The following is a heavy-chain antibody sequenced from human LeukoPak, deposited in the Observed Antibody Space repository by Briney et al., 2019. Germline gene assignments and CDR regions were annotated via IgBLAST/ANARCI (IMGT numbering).Heavy chain of an antibody. D-gene: IGHD3-10*01. V-gene: IGHV1-8*01. CDR3: ARGITMIRGIIRGWFDP. CDR1: GYTFTGYD. Sequence: GASVKVSCKASGYTFTGYDIDWARQATGQGLEWMGWMNPNSGNTGYAQKFQGRVTMTRNTSISTAYMELSSLRSEDTAVYYCARGITMIRGIIRGWFDPWGQGTLVTVSS. J-gene: IGHJ5*02. CDR2: MNPNSGNT.